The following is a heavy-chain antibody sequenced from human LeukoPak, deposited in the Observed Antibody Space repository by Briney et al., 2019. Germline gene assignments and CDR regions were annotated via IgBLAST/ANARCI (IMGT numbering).Heavy chain of an antibody. CDR1: GYSFTSYW. Sequence: GESPKISCKGSGYSFTSYWIGWVRQMPGKGLEWMGIIYPGDSDTRYSPSFQGQVTISADKSISTAYLQWSSLKASDTAMYYCARGATTFGKYFDYWGQGTLVTVSS. J-gene: IGHJ4*02. D-gene: IGHD1-26*01. CDR2: IYPGDSDT. CDR3: ARGATTFGKYFDY. V-gene: IGHV5-51*01.